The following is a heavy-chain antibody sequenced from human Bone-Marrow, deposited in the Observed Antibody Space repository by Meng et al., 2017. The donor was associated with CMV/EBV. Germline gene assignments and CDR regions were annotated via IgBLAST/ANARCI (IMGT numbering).Heavy chain of an antibody. CDR2: IIPIFGTA. CDR3: NYEARGGGYYFVY. J-gene: IGHJ4*02. CDR1: GGTFSSYA. V-gene: IGHV1-69*05. Sequence: SVNVSCKASGGTFSSYANSWVRQAPGQGLEWMGGIIPIFGTANYAQKFQGRVTITTDESTSTAYMELSSLRSEDTSVYYCNYEARGGGYYFVYWGQGPLVTVSS. D-gene: IGHD1-7*01.